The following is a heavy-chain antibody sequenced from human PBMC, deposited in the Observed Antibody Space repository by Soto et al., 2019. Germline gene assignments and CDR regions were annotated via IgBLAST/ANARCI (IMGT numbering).Heavy chain of an antibody. D-gene: IGHD2-21*01. CDR1: GGSISKSNYF. CDR3: ARLGWGNGDSDY. J-gene: IGHJ4*02. V-gene: IGHV4-39*01. Sequence: SETLYLTCTFSGGSISKSNYFWGWIRQAPGKGLEWIASILYSGTTSYNSSLKSRVAISVDTSKNQFSLKLNSVTAADTAVYYCARLGWGNGDSDYWGQGTLVTVSS. CDR2: ILYSGTT.